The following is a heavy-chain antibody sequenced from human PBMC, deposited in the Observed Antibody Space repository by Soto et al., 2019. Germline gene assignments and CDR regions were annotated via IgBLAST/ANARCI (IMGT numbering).Heavy chain of an antibody. CDR1: GYTFTSYG. J-gene: IGHJ5*02. CDR3: AKDQLYIRGVIHNWFDP. Sequence: ASVKVSCKASGYTFTSYGISWVRQAPGQGLEWMGWIRPYNGNTNYAQKLQGRVTMTTDTSASTAYMELRSLRSDDTAVYYCAKDQLYIRGVIHNWFDPWGQGTLVTVSS. CDR2: IRPYNGNT. D-gene: IGHD3-10*02. V-gene: IGHV1-18*01.